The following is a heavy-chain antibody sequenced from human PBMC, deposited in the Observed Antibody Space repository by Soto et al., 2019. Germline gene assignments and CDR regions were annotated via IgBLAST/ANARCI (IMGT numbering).Heavy chain of an antibody. J-gene: IGHJ6*02. CDR3: ATDGGYCSSTSCYYYYYYGMDV. Sequence: GASVKVSCKVSGYTLTELSMHWVRQAPGKGLEWMGGFDPEDGETIYAQKFQGRVTMTEDTSTDTAYMELSSLRSEDTAVYYCATDGGYCSSTSCYYYYYYGMDVWGQGITVTVPS. D-gene: IGHD2-2*01. V-gene: IGHV1-24*01. CDR2: FDPEDGET. CDR1: GYTLTELS.